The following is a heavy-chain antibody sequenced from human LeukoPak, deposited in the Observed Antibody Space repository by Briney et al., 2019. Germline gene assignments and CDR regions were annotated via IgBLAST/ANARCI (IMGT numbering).Heavy chain of an antibody. V-gene: IGHV3-48*01. D-gene: IGHD4-17*01. CDR2: ISSGGSTI. CDR1: GFTFSSYG. Sequence: GGSLRLSCAASGFTFSSYGMNWVRQAPGKGLEWVSYISSGGSTIYYADSVKGRFTISRDNAKNSLYLQMNSLRAEDTAVYYCARAGGSTVSHSDYWGQGTLVTVSS. CDR3: ARAGGSTVSHSDY. J-gene: IGHJ4*02.